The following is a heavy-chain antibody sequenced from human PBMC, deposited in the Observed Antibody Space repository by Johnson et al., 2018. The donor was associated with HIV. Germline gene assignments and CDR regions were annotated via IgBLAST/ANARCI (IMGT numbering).Heavy chain of an antibody. Sequence: LVESGGVVVQPGGSLRLSCAASGFTFDDYTMHWVRQAPGKGLEWVSLISWDGGSTYYADSVKGRFTISRDNSKNTLYLQMNSLRAEDTAVYYCARDASDAFDIWGQGTMVTVSS. CDR2: ISWDGGST. J-gene: IGHJ3*02. V-gene: IGHV3-43*01. CDR1: GFTFDDYT. CDR3: ARDASDAFDI.